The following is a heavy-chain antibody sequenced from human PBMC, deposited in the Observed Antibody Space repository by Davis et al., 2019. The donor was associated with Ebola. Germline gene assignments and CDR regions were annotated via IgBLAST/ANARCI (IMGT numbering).Heavy chain of an antibody. Sequence: PGGSLRLSCAASGFTFTNAWMSWVRQAPGKGLEWVGRIKSKTDGGTTDYAAPVKGRFTISRDDSKNTLYLQMNSLKTEDTAVYYCTTDLRRVAPSTTRRYYYYMDVWGKGTTVTVSS. CDR3: TTDLRRVAPSTTRRYYYYMDV. CDR2: IKSKTDGGTT. D-gene: IGHD2-2*01. J-gene: IGHJ6*03. CDR1: GFTFTNAW. V-gene: IGHV3-15*01.